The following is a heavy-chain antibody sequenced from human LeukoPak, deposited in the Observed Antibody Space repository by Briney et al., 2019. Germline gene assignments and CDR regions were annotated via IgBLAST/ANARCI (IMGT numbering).Heavy chain of an antibody. V-gene: IGHV3-7*01. CDR1: GFTISRYW. J-gene: IGHJ3*02. CDR3: ARGPTDFDASDI. D-gene: IGHD1-26*01. Sequence: GGSLRLSCAASGFTISRYWMSWVRLVPGKGPESVAHIKHDSSETYYVDSVRGRFIISRDNVKNLLYLQMNSLRVEDTAVYHCARGPTDFDASDIWGHGTLVTVSS. CDR2: IKHDSSET.